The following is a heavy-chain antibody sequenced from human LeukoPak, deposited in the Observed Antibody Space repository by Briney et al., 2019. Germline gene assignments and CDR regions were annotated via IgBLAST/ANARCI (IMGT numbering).Heavy chain of an antibody. D-gene: IGHD6-19*01. Sequence: KPSETLSLTCGVSGDPISSYYWSWIRQPPGKGLEWIGYIYYSGSTKYNPSLKSRVTLLADTSKNQLFLKLSSVTAADTAVYYCARAKSGVAGFFDYWGQGALVTVSS. V-gene: IGHV4-59*01. CDR3: ARAKSGVAGFFDY. CDR1: GDPISSYY. J-gene: IGHJ4*02. CDR2: IYYSGST.